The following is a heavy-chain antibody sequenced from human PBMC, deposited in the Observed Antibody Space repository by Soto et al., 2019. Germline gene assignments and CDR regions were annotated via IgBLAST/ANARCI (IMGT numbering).Heavy chain of an antibody. CDR3: AKSTRLATPGYYYYYSMDV. CDR1: GFTFSTYA. J-gene: IGHJ6*02. CDR2: ISVSGTST. Sequence: GGSLRLSCAASGFTFSTYAMSWVRQAPGKGLEWVSVISVSGTSTKYADSLKGRFIISRDSSRNTLYLQLNSLGAEDTAVHYCAKSTRLATPGYYYYYSMDVWGQGTTLTASS. D-gene: IGHD6-25*01. V-gene: IGHV3-23*01.